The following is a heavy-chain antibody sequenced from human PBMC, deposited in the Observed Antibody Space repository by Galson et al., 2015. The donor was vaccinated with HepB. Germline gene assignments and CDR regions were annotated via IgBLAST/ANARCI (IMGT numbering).Heavy chain of an antibody. CDR3: ARSGDSSGYYGKRFDY. V-gene: IGHV1-46*01. CDR1: GYTFTSYY. Sequence: QSGAEVKKPGASVKVSCKASGYTFTSYYMHWVRQAPGQGLEWMGIINPSGGSTSYAQKFQGRVTMTRDTSTSTVYMELSSLRSEDTAVYYCARSGDSSGYYGKRFDYWGQGTLVTVSS. CDR2: INPSGGST. D-gene: IGHD3-22*01. J-gene: IGHJ4*02.